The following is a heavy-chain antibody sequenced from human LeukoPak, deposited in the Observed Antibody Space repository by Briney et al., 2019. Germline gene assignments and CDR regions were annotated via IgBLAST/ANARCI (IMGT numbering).Heavy chain of an antibody. D-gene: IGHD1-1*01. Sequence: GASVKVSCKASGYTFTGYYVHWVRQAPGQGLEWMAWINPNSGGTNYAQKFQGRVTMTRDTSISTAYMELSRLRSDDTAVYYCARAPHWNDDTFDIWGQGTMVTVSS. J-gene: IGHJ3*02. CDR1: GYTFTGYY. CDR3: ARAPHWNDDTFDI. V-gene: IGHV1-2*02. CDR2: INPNSGGT.